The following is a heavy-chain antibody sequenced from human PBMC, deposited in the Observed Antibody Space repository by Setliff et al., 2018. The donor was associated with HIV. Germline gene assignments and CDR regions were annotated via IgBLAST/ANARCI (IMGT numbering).Heavy chain of an antibody. CDR3: ARGDAIVIGSVYDMDV. V-gene: IGHV1-3*01. D-gene: IGHD3-22*01. CDR2: LNAGYGNT. Sequence: ASVKVSCKASGYTFSNHTIHWVRQAPGKRPEWMGWLNAGYGNTKYSQKLQGRVTITRDISASTAYMELSSLRSEDTAVYYCARGDAIVIGSVYDMDVWGQGTPVTVSS. CDR1: GYTFSNHT. J-gene: IGHJ6*02.